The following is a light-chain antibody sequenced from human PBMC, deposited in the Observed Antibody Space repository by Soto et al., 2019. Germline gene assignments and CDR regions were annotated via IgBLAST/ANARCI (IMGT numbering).Light chain of an antibody. CDR3: QQYGNSPRT. CDR2: AAS. V-gene: IGKV3-20*01. CDR1: QSVSISY. Sequence: EIVLTQSPGTLSLSPGERATLSCRASQSVSISYLAWYHQKPGRAPRLLIYAASTRASGIPDRFSGSGSGTDFTLTISRLEPDDFAVYYCQQYGNSPRTFGQGTRVEIK. J-gene: IGKJ1*01.